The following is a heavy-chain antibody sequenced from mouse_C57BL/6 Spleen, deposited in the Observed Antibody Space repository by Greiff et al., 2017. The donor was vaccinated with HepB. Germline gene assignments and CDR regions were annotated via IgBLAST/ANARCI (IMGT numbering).Heavy chain of an antibody. V-gene: IGHV1-80*01. CDR2: IYPGDGDT. CDR3: ARRGGSYWYFDV. Sequence: VQLQQSGAELVKPGASVKISCKASGYAFSSYWMNWVKQRPGKGLEWIGQIYPGDGDTNYNGKFKGKATLTADKSSRTAYMQLSSLTSEDAAVYFCARRGGSYWYFDVWGTGTTVTVSS. J-gene: IGHJ1*03. D-gene: IGHD1-1*02. CDR1: GYAFSSYW.